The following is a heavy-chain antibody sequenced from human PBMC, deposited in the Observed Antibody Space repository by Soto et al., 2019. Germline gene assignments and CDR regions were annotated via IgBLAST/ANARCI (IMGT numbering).Heavy chain of an antibody. J-gene: IGHJ4*02. V-gene: IGHV3-33*01. CDR2: IWYDGSNK. D-gene: IGHD3-3*01. CDR1: GFTFSSYG. Sequence: GGSLRLSCAASGFTFSSYGMHWVRQAPGKGLEWVAVIWYDGSNKYYADSVKGRFTTSRDNSKNTLYLQMNGLRAEDTAVYYCARTYDFWSPYYFDYWGQGTLVTVSS. CDR3: ARTYDFWSPYYFDY.